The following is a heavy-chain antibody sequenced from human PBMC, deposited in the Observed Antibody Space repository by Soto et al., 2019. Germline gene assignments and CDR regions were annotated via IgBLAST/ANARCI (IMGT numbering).Heavy chain of an antibody. J-gene: IGHJ6*02. V-gene: IGHV2-26*03. CDR3: ARLVSDSAWYYYGLDV. CDR1: GFSLTTGRMG. CDR2: IFSNNER. D-gene: IGHD3-10*01. Sequence: QVTLKESGPVLVKATETLTLTCSISGFSLTTGRMGVSWIRQPPGKALEWLAHIFSNNERSYTTSLQHRLSSSADNPKRQVVVTMTDVGPVDAATYFCARLVSDSAWYYYGLDVWCQGASVTVS.